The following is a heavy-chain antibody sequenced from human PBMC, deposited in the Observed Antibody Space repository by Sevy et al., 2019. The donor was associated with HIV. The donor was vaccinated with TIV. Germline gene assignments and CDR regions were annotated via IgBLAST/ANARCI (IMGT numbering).Heavy chain of an antibody. J-gene: IGHJ4*02. CDR3: ARDRGEILRSASDY. CDR2: ISYDGRNNK. CDR1: GFTFSDYS. Sequence: GGSLRLSCAASGFTFSDYSMHWVRQAPGKGLEWVAVISYDGRNNKYNVDSVKGRFTISRDNSKNTLFLQMNSLRAEDSAIYYCARDRGEILRSASDYWGQGTLVTVSS. V-gene: IGHV3-30*14. D-gene: IGHD3-16*01.